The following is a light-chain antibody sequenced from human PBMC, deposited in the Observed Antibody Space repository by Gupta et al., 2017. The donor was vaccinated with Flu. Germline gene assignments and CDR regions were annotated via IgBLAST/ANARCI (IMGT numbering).Light chain of an antibody. Sequence: ISCNGTSSDVGGNQYVYGYQQPTASAPKLMIYDGSKRTAGVSNRFSGSKAGNTASLTISGLQAEEEADYYCISLTSGNSYVFGTGTKVTVL. J-gene: IGLJ1*01. CDR1: SSDVGGNQY. V-gene: IGLV2-14*04. CDR3: ISLTSGNSYV. CDR2: DGS.